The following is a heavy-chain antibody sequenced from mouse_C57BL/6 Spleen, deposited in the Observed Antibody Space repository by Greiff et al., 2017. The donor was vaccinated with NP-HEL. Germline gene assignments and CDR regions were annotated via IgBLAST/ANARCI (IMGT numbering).Heavy chain of an antibody. CDR3: ARGRDYYGSSFAY. J-gene: IGHJ3*01. D-gene: IGHD1-1*01. CDR2: IYPSDSET. V-gene: IGHV1-61*01. CDR1: GYTFTSYW. Sequence: QVQLQQPGAELVRPGSSVKLSCKASGYTFTSYWMDWVKQRPGQGLEWIGNIYPSDSETHYNQKFKDKATLTVDKSSSTAYRQLSSLTSEDSAVYYCARGRDYYGSSFAYWGQGTLVTVSA.